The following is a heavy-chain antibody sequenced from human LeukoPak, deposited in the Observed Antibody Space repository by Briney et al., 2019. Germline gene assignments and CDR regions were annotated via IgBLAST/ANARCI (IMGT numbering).Heavy chain of an antibody. V-gene: IGHV1-8*01. CDR2: MNPNSGNT. CDR1: GYTFTSYG. J-gene: IGHJ4*02. CDR3: ARDCGGDCYSRFDY. Sequence: ASVKVSCKASGYTFTSYGINWVRQATGQGFEWMGWMNPNSGNTGYAQKFQGRVTMTRNTSISTAYMELSSLRSEDTAVYYCARDCGGDCYSRFDYWGQGTLVTVSS. D-gene: IGHD2-21*02.